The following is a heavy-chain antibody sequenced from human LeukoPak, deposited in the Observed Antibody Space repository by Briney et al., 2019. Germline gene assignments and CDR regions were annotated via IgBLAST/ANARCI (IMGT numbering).Heavy chain of an antibody. V-gene: IGHV1-69*04. Sequence: SVKVSCKASGGTFNSDAVTWVRQAPGQGLEWMGRIMPMIDTSTYAQKFQGRVTFTADKSTSTAYVEVASLKSEDTAVYFCARAPYDDLQKMDVWGQGTSVIVSS. J-gene: IGHJ6*02. CDR3: ARAPYDDLQKMDV. CDR1: GGTFNSDA. CDR2: IMPMIDTS. D-gene: IGHD1-1*01.